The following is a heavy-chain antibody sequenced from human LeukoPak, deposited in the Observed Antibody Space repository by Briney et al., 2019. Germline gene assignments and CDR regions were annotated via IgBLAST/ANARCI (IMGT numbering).Heavy chain of an antibody. CDR2: ISSSGSTI. J-gene: IGHJ4*02. CDR3: AKQLGYCSDGSCYFPY. D-gene: IGHD2-15*01. V-gene: IGHV3-11*01. CDR1: GFTFSDYY. Sequence: GGSLRLSCAASGFTFSDYYMSWIRQAPGKGLEWVSYISSSGSTIYYADSVQGRFTISRDNSKSTLCLQMDSLRAEDTAVYYCAKQLGYCSDGSCYFPYWGQGTLVTVSS.